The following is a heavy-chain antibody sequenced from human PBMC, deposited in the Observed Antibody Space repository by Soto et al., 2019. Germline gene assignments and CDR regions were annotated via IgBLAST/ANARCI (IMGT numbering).Heavy chain of an antibody. J-gene: IGHJ6*02. CDR1: GLTFSSYG. D-gene: IGHD6-13*01. Sequence: PGGSLRLSCAASGLTFSSYGMHWVRQAPGKGLEWVAVISYDGSNKYYADSVKGRFTISRDNSKNTLYLQMNSLRAEDTAVYYCAKDSSRSYYYYGMDVWGQGTTVTVSS. CDR3: AKDSSRSYYYYGMDV. V-gene: IGHV3-30*18. CDR2: ISYDGSNK.